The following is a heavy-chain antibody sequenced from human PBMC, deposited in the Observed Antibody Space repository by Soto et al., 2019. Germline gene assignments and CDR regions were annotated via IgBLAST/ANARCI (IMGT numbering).Heavy chain of an antibody. CDR2: INPNSGGR. CDR3: ARDAVGAAAGNYYYYGMDV. J-gene: IGHJ6*02. D-gene: IGHD6-13*01. Sequence: QVQLVQSGAEVKKPGASVKVSCKASGYTFTGYYMHWVRQAPGQGLEWMGWINPNSGGRNYAKKFQGRVTMTRDTTISTAYMELSRLRSDDTAVYYCARDAVGAAAGNYYYYGMDVWGQGTTVTVSS. CDR1: GYTFTGYY. V-gene: IGHV1-2*02.